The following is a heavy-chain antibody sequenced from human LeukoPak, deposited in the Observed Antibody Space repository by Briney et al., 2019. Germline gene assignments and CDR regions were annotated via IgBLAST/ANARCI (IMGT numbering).Heavy chain of an antibody. Sequence: GGSLRLYCAASGFTFKNAWMSWVRQAPGKGLEWVGRIRSKRDGGTTDYVAPVKGRFTISRDDSKNTLYLQMNSLKTEDTAVYYCGWDDKSVFDYWGQGTLVTVSS. CDR1: GFTFKNAW. CDR2: IRSKRDGGTT. J-gene: IGHJ4*02. V-gene: IGHV3-15*01. D-gene: IGHD1-26*01. CDR3: GWDDKSVFDY.